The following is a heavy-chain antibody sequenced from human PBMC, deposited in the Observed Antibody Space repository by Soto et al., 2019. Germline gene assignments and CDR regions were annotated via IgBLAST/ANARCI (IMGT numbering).Heavy chain of an antibody. D-gene: IGHD6-13*01. CDR1: GYTFTGYY. CDR3: ARGCSSSFLGFDI. CDR2: INPNSGGT. Sequence: GASVKVSCKASGYTFTGYYMRWVRQAPGQGLEWMGWINPNSGGTNYAQKFQGWVTMTRDTSISTAYMELSRLRSDDTAVYYCARGCSSSFLGFDIWGQGTMVTVSS. J-gene: IGHJ3*02. V-gene: IGHV1-2*04.